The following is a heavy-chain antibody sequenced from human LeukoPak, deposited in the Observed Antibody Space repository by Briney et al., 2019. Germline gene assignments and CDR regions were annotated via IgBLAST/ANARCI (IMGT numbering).Heavy chain of an antibody. CDR1: GFTFTTYW. J-gene: IGHJ6*04. Sequence: GGSLRLSCAASGFTFTTYWMGWVRQAPGKGLEWVANIKQDGSEKYYVDSVKGRFTISRDNAKNSLYLQMNSLRAEDTAVYYCAELGITMIGGVWGKGTTVTISS. CDR3: AELGITMIGGV. CDR2: IKQDGSEK. V-gene: IGHV3-7*01. D-gene: IGHD3-10*02.